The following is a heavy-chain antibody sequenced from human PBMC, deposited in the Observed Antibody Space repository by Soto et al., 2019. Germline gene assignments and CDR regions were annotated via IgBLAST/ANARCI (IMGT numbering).Heavy chain of an antibody. V-gene: IGHV3-21*01. CDR1: GFTFSSYS. D-gene: IGHD1-26*01. CDR2: ISSSSSYI. Sequence: EVQLVESGGGLVKPGGSLRLSCAASGFTFSSYSMNWVRQAPGKGLEWVSSISSSSSYIYYADSVKGRFTISRDNAKNSLYLRMNSLRAEDTAVYYCARVPRIVGATGDFNYWGQGTLVTVSS. CDR3: ARVPRIVGATGDFNY. J-gene: IGHJ4*02.